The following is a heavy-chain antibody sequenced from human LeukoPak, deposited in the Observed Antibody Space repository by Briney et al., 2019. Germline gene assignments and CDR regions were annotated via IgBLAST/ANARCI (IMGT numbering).Heavy chain of an antibody. CDR3: ARAITIIRGTLSPFDY. J-gene: IGHJ4*02. Sequence: PSQTLSLTCAISGDSVTSNSAAWHWIRQSPSRGLEWLGRTYYRSKWFNDYAVSVKSRMTINPDTSKNQISLQLNSVTPEDTAVYYCARAITIIRGTLSPFDYWGQGTLVTVSS. CDR1: GDSVTSNSAA. V-gene: IGHV6-1*01. CDR2: TYYRSKWFN. D-gene: IGHD3-10*01.